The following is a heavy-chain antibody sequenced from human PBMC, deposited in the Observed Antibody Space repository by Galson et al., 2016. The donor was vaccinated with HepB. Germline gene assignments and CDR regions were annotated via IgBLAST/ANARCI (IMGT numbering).Heavy chain of an antibody. V-gene: IGHV4-31*03. J-gene: IGHJ6*02. CDR1: GGSISSGGYS. Sequence: PLSLTCTVSGGSISSGGYSWGWIRQCPVKGLEWIGNIDNSGSTHFNPSLKSRVTISVDTSKNHISLRLSSVTAADTAVYFCARVATYGMDVWGQGTTVTVSS. D-gene: IGHD2-15*01. CDR3: ARVATYGMDV. CDR2: IDNSGST.